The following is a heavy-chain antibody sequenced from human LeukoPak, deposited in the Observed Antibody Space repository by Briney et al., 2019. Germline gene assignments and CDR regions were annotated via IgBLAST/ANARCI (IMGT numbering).Heavy chain of an antibody. Sequence: SETLSLTCAVYGGSFSDYYWSWVRQPPGKGLEWIGEMNDSPSASYNPSLKSRVTISRDTSTNQFSLKLTSVTAADTAVYYCATSSGWDWGGYWGQGTLVTVSS. D-gene: IGHD6-19*01. CDR1: GGSFSDYY. V-gene: IGHV4-34*01. CDR3: ATSSGWDWGGY. J-gene: IGHJ4*02. CDR2: MNDSPSA.